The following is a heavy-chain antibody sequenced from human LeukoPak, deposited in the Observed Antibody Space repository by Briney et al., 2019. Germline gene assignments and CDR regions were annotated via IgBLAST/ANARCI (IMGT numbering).Heavy chain of an antibody. Sequence: GGSLRLSCAASGFTFSSYSMTWVRQAPGKGLEWVSSISSSSSYIYCADSVKGRFTISRDNAKNSLYLQMNSLRAEDTAVYYCARDGDYYDSSGYEGYFQHWGQGTLVTVSS. CDR3: ARDGDYYDSSGYEGYFQH. CDR1: GFTFSSYS. J-gene: IGHJ1*01. V-gene: IGHV3-21*01. D-gene: IGHD3-22*01. CDR2: ISSSSSYI.